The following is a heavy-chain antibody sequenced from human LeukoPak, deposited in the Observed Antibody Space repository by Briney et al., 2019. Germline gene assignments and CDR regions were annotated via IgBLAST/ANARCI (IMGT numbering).Heavy chain of an antibody. CDR1: GITVSKYW. V-gene: IGHV3-74*01. CDR3: TRDANHYGGMDV. Sequence: PGGSLRLSCAVSGITVSKYWMHWVRQVPGKGLVWVSRIHSDGSTTDYADSVKGRLTITRDSAKNTLYLEMNSLRVEDTAVYYCTRDANHYGGMDVWGQGTTVTVSS. J-gene: IGHJ6*02. CDR2: IHSDGSTT.